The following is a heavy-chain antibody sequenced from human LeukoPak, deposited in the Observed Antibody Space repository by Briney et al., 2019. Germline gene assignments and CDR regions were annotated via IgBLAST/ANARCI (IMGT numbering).Heavy chain of an antibody. CDR3: ARDKGHHDVDY. J-gene: IGHJ4*02. Sequence: SETLSLTCTVSGGSISSTSYYWGWIRQPPGKGLEWMGSIYYSGSTYYNPSLKSRLTISVDTSKNQFSLKLSSVTAADTAIYYCARDKGHHDVDYWGQGTLVTVSS. CDR1: GGSISSTSYY. V-gene: IGHV4-39*07. CDR2: IYYSGST.